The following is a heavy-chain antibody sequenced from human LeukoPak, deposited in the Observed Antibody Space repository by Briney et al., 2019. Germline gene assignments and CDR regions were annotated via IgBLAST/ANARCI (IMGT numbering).Heavy chain of an antibody. J-gene: IGHJ5*02. CDR3: VREAGYCASVCLKSNWFDP. Sequence: PGGSLRLSCAASGFPFSSHAMSWVRQPPGKGLEWVSAISNGKTYYADPVRGRFTISRDDSKNTVYLQMNSLRDEDTALYYCVREAGYCASVCLKSNWFDPWGQGTLVTVSS. CDR2: ISNGKT. D-gene: IGHD2-21*02. CDR1: GFPFSSHA. V-gene: IGHV3-23*01.